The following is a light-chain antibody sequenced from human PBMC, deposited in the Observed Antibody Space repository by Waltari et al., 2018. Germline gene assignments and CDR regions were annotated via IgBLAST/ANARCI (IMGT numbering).Light chain of an antibody. CDR2: EVS. CDR3: SSYAGSNNFCV. J-gene: IGLJ1*01. Sequence: QSALTQPPSASGSPGQSVTISCTGTSSDVGAYNYVSWYQQHPGKATKLMIYEVSKRPSGVPDRFSGSTSGNTASLTVSGLQAEDEADYYCSSYAGSNNFCVFGTGTKVTVL. V-gene: IGLV2-8*01. CDR1: SSDVGAYNY.